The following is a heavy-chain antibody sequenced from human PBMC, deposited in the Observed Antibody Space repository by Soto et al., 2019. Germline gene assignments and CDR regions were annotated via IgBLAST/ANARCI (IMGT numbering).Heavy chain of an antibody. J-gene: IGHJ4*02. CDR3: ARDTGRGYYDSSGYAN. D-gene: IGHD3-22*01. CDR1: GGTLSSYA. V-gene: IGHV1-69*13. CDR2: IIPIFGTA. Sequence: GASVKVSCKASGGTLSSYAIGWVRQAPGQGLEWMGGIIPIFGTANYAQKFQGRVTITADESTSTAYMELSSLRSEDTAVYYCARDTGRGYYDSSGYANWGQGTLVTVSS.